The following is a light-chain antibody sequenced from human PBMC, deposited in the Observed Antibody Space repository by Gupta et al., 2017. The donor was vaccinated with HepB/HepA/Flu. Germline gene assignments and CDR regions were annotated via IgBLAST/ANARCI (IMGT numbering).Light chain of an antibody. CDR1: QSITYY. CDR3: QQTYSPPYT. V-gene: IGKV1-39*01. CDR2: GAS. Sequence: DIQLTRSPYSLPASVGDRVTITCRASQSITYYLNLYQQKPGKAPKLLIYGASSLQSGVPSRFSGSGSGTDFTLTISSLQPEDFAIYYCQQTYSPPYTFGQGTNLEIK. J-gene: IGKJ2*01.